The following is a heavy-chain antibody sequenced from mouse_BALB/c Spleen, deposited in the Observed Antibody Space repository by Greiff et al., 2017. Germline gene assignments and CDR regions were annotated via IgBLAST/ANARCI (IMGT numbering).Heavy chain of an antibody. J-gene: IGHJ2*01. Sequence: VQLQQSGPGLVKPSQSLSLTCSVTGYSITSGYYWNWIRQFPGNQLEWMGYISYDGSNNYNPALKNRISITRDTSTNQFFLKLNSVTTEDTATYFCARTMNFDYWGQGTTLTVSS. D-gene: IGHD2-4*01. V-gene: IGHV3-6*02. CDR2: ISYDGSN. CDR1: GYSITSGYY. CDR3: ARTMNFDY.